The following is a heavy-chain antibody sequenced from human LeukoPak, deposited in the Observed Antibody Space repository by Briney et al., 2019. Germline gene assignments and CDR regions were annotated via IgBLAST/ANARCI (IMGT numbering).Heavy chain of an antibody. V-gene: IGHV3-23*01. CDR1: GFTFSSYA. Sequence: GGSLRLSCAASGFTFSSYAMSWVRQAPGKGLEWVSAISGSGGSTYYADSVKGRFTISRDNPKNTLYLQMNSLRAEDTAVYYCAKDRCSGGSCYYYYGMDVWGQGTTVTVSS. CDR3: AKDRCSGGSCYYYYGMDV. J-gene: IGHJ6*02. D-gene: IGHD2-15*01. CDR2: ISGSGGST.